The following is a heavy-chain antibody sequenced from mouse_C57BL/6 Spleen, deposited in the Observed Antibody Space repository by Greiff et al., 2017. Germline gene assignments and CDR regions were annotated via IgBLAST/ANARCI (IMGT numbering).Heavy chain of an antibody. CDR2: ISSGSSTI. Sequence: DVKLVESGGGLVKPGGSLKLSCAASGFTFSDYGTHWVRQAPEKGLEWVAYISSGSSTIYYADTVKGRFTISRDNAKNTLFLQMTSLRSEDTAMYYCAREGPWFAYWGQGTLVTVSA. D-gene: IGHD3-3*01. J-gene: IGHJ3*01. V-gene: IGHV5-17*01. CDR3: AREGPWFAY. CDR1: GFTFSDYG.